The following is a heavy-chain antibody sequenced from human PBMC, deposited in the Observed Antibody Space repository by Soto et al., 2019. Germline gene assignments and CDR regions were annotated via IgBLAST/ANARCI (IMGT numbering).Heavy chain of an antibody. J-gene: IGHJ4*02. V-gene: IGHV4-59*01. D-gene: IGHD3-22*01. CDR3: ARGGGPMYDSSGYLVY. CDR2: IYYSGST. Sequence: SETLSLTCTVSGGSISSYYWSWIRQPPGKGLEWIGYIYYSGSTNYNPSLKSRVTISVDTSKNQFSLKLSSVTAADTAVYYCARGGGPMYDSSGYLVYWGQGTLVTVSS. CDR1: GGSISSYY.